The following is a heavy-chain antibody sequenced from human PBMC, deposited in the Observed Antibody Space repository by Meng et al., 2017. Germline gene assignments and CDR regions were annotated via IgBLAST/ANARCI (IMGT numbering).Heavy chain of an antibody. Sequence: LVQCGGEWTKPGASVKVLCKPSGYNFPDYWLHWVRRAPGQGLEWMGRIDPKSGDTHYAQRFQGRVTMTGDTSISTAYMELSGLRSDDTAMYYCARDEDISAAGKLFGDYWGQGTLVTVSS. CDR1: GYNFPDYW. J-gene: IGHJ4*02. D-gene: IGHD6-13*01. CDR2: IDPKSGDT. CDR3: ARDEDISAAGKLFGDY. V-gene: IGHV1-2*06.